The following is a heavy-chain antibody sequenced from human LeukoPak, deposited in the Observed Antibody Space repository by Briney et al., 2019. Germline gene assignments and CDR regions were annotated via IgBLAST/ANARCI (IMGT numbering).Heavy chain of an antibody. Sequence: SEALSLTCAVYGGSFSGYYWSWIRQPPGKGPEWIGEINHSGSTNYNPSLKSRVTISVDTSKNQFSLKLSSVTAADTAVYYCAQSSGDAFDIWGQGTMVTVSS. V-gene: IGHV4-34*01. CDR3: AQSSGDAFDI. D-gene: IGHD6-25*01. J-gene: IGHJ3*02. CDR1: GGSFSGYY. CDR2: INHSGST.